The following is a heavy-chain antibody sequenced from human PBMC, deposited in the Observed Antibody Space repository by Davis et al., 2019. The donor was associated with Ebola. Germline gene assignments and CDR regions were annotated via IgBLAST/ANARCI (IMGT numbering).Heavy chain of an antibody. J-gene: IGHJ4*02. D-gene: IGHD2-8*02. CDR1: RFTFSIYS. CDR2: IKSKSDGGTT. Sequence: ESLKISCAASRFTFSIYSMNWVRQAPGKGLEWVGRIKSKSDGGTTDYAAPVKGRFTISRDDSKNTWYLQMNSLKAEDTAVYYCTTLPTGARDYWGQGTLVTVSS. CDR3: TTLPTGARDY. V-gene: IGHV3-15*01.